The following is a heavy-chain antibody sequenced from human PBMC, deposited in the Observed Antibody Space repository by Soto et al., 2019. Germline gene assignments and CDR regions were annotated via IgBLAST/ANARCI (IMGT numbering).Heavy chain of an antibody. V-gene: IGHV3-15*07. CDR3: TTHNGYARSPRFDD. CDR1: GIAFTYAS. D-gene: IGHD3-16*01. J-gene: IGHJ4*02. CDR2: IEGKTGGGTT. Sequence: QLVESGGGLVRPGESLRLTCAVSGIAFTYASINWVRQVPGRGPEWVGGIEGKTGGGTTDYAATVKGRFTISRDDSTNKVFLQLDNVKREDAGVYYCTTHNGYARSPRFDDWGQGTQVTVSS.